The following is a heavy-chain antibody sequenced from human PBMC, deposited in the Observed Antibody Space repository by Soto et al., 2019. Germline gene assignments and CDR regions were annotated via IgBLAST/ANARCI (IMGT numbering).Heavy chain of an antibody. CDR3: ARNGVGFGFDI. Sequence: QVQQQQWGARLFKPSETLSLTCAEYGRSMSGYNWSWLRRSPVRGLEWIGEIGPTGDTNYGPSFMSRVTVSVDTSKYELSLRLTQVTAADTATYLCARNGVGFGFDIWGLGTMVSVSS. CDR2: IGPTGDT. J-gene: IGHJ3*02. D-gene: IGHD3-10*01. CDR1: GRSMSGYN. V-gene: IGHV4-34*02.